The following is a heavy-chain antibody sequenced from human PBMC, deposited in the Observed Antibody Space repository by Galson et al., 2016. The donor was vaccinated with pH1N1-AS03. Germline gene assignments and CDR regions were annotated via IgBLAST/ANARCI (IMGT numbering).Heavy chain of an antibody. Sequence: SVKVSCKASGYTFTGYYIQWVRQAPGQGLEWMGGIIAIFGTTNYAQRFQGRVTITADESTTTAYMELSSLRSDDTAVYYCAKDRAYTFEGRFDPWGQGTVVTVSS. CDR1: GYTFTGYY. V-gene: IGHV1-69*13. CDR3: AKDRAYTFEGRFDP. D-gene: IGHD5-18*01. J-gene: IGHJ5*02. CDR2: IIAIFGTT.